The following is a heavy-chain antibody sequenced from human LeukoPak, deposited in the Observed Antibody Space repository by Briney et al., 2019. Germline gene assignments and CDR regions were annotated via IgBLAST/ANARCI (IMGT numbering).Heavy chain of an antibody. Sequence: PGGSLRLSCAASGFTFSSYWMSWVRQAPGKGLEWVANIKQDGSEKYYVDSVKGRFTISRDNAKNSLYLQMNSLRAEDTAVYYCARDRIVVVPAAGDYWGQGTLVTVS. V-gene: IGHV3-7*01. D-gene: IGHD2-2*01. CDR3: ARDRIVVVPAAGDY. CDR1: GFTFSSYW. J-gene: IGHJ4*02. CDR2: IKQDGSEK.